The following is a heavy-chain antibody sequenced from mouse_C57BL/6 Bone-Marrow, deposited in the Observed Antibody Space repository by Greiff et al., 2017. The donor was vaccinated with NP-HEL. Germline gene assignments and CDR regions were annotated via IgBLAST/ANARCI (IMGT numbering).Heavy chain of an antibody. J-gene: IGHJ3*01. CDR1: GFNIKNTY. CDR3: AGFYSNLEAWFAY. CDR2: IDPANGNT. V-gene: IGHV14-3*01. D-gene: IGHD2-5*01. Sequence: DVKLVESVAELVRPGASVKLSCTASGFNIKNTYMHWVKQRPEQGLEWIGRIDPANGNTKYAPKFQGKATITADTSSNTAYLQLSSLTSEDTAIYYCAGFYSNLEAWFAYWGQGTLVTVSA.